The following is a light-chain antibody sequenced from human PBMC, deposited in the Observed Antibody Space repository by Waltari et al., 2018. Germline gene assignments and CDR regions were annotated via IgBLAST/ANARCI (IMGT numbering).Light chain of an antibody. CDR1: TSILSSSNNKNF. CDR2: WAS. CDR3: QQYFTFPGT. V-gene: IGKV4-1*01. Sequence: DVVLTQSPASLRVSLGERATINCKSSTSILSSSNNKNFLAWYQHKAGHPPKLLFSWASTRESGVPDRFSASGSGSDFTLTISSLQAEDVAVYFCQQYFTFPGTFGPGTKVDI. J-gene: IGKJ3*01.